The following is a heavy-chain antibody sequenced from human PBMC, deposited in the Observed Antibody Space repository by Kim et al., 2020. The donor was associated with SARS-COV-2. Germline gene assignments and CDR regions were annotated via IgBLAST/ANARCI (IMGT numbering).Heavy chain of an antibody. CDR1: GYTFTSYY. CDR3: ARVLNDYSNYYYGMDV. Sequence: ASVKVSCKASGYTFTSYYMHWVRQAPGQGLEWMGIINPSGGSTSYAQKFQGRVTMTRDTSTSTVYMELSSLRSEDTAVYYCARVLNDYSNYYYGMDVWGQGTTVTVSS. D-gene: IGHD4-4*01. J-gene: IGHJ6*02. CDR2: INPSGGST. V-gene: IGHV1-46*01.